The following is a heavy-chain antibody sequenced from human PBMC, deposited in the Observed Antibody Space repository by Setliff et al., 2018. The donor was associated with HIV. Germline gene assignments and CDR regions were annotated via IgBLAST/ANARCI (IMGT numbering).Heavy chain of an antibody. CDR1: GYIFTIYA. V-gene: IGHV1-3*01. CDR2: INGGNGNT. CDR3: ARVGLYGGYDYVNRAFDI. J-gene: IGHJ3*02. Sequence: GASVKVSCKASGYIFTIYAIHWVRQAPGQRLEWMGWINGGNGNTKYSQKFQGRVTITRDATASTAYMELTSLRSEDTAAYYCARVGLYGGYDYVNRAFDIWGQGAMVTVSS. D-gene: IGHD3-16*01.